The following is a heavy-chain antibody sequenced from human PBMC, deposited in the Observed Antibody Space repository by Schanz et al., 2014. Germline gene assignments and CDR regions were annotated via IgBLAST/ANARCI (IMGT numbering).Heavy chain of an antibody. CDR3: ARDGEAAAGCDY. V-gene: IGHV1-46*03. CDR2: INPSGGST. D-gene: IGHD6-13*01. Sequence: QVQLVQSGAEVKKPGASVKVSCKASGYTFTSYYMHWVRQAPGQGLEWMGIINPSGGSTSYAQKFQGTVTMTRDSSTSTVYMELSSLRSEDTAVYYCARDGEAAAGCDYRGQGTLVTVSS. CDR1: GYTFTSYY. J-gene: IGHJ4*02.